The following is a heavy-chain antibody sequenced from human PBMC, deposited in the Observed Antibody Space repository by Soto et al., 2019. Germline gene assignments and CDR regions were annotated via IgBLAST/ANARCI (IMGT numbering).Heavy chain of an antibody. CDR1: GYSISSGFY. J-gene: IGHJ6*02. V-gene: IGHV4-38-2*01. CDR2: VYHSGST. Sequence: LSLTFGVSGYSISSGFYWGWTRQAPGKGLEWIGNVYHSGSTYYNPYNPSLKSRVTISVDTSKNQFSLRLRSVTAADTAVYYCARAFYGDYAPYYYGMDVWGQGTTVTVSS. CDR3: ARAFYGDYAPYYYGMDV. D-gene: IGHD4-17*01.